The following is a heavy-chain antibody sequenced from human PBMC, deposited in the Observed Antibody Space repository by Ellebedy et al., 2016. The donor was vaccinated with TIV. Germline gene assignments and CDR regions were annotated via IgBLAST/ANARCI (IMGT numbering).Heavy chain of an antibody. D-gene: IGHD3-10*01. J-gene: IGHJ5*02. V-gene: IGHV4-61*01. Sequence: MPSETLSLTCSVSGGSVSSGRSYWSWVRQPPGQGLEWIGYITWRGCTNYNPSLKSRITISMDTSKNQIALMVRSVTAADTAIYYCAREEGFGGAWFDPWGQGTLVIVSS. CDR3: AREEGFGGAWFDP. CDR1: GGSVSSGRSY. CDR2: ITWRGCT.